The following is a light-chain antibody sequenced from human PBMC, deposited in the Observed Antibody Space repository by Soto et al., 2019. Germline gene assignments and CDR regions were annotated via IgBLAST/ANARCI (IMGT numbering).Light chain of an antibody. V-gene: IGLV2-14*03. CDR2: GVS. J-gene: IGLJ2*01. CDR3: CSYTSSSTYVI. Sequence: QSVLTQPASVSGSPGQSIIISCSGTISDVGGYNYVSWYQHHPGKAPKLMIYGVSNRPSGVSNRFSGSKSGNTASLTISGLQAEDEADYYCCSYTSSSTYVIFGGGTKLTVL. CDR1: ISDVGGYNY.